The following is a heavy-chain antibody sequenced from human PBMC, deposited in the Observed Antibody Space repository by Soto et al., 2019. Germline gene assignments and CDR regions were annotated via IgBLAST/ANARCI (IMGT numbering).Heavy chain of an antibody. D-gene: IGHD3-10*01. CDR2: IGASGSPI. Sequence: QMQLVQSGGGLVKPGGSLRLSCAASGFSFSDYYMSWIRRAPGKGLEWVSYIGASGSPIYFGDSVKGRFSISRDNTNNSLYLQMTSLRPDDTAVYYCARGTYGMDVLGQGTTVIVSS. CDR3: ARGTYGMDV. CDR1: GFSFSDYY. V-gene: IGHV3-11*01. J-gene: IGHJ6*02.